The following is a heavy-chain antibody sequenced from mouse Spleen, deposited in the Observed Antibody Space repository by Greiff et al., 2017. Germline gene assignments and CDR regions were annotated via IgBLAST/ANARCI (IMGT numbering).Heavy chain of an antibody. V-gene: IGHV14-2*01. CDR3: ARPDYYGSTLYAMDY. D-gene: IGHD1-1*01. J-gene: IGHJ4*01. CDR2: IDPEDGET. Sequence: EVMLVESGAELVKPGASVKLSCTASGFNIKDYYMHWVKQRTEQGLEWIGRIDPEDGETKYAPKFQGKATITADTSSNTAYLQLSSLTSEDTAVYYCARPDYYGSTLYAMDYWGQGTSVTVSS. CDR1: GFNIKDYY.